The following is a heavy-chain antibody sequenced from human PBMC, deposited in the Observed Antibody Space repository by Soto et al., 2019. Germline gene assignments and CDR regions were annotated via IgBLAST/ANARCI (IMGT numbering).Heavy chain of an antibody. CDR2: ISYDGSDE. J-gene: IGHJ6*02. V-gene: IGHV3-30*18. CDR3: AKDHEGPPSDGMDV. Sequence: PGGSLRLSCAASGFTFRSFGMHWVRQAPGKGLEWVALISYDGSDEYYADSVKGRFTVSRDNSKNTLYLQMTSLQVEDTAIYYCAKDHEGPPSDGMDVWGQGTTVTVSS. CDR1: GFTFRSFG.